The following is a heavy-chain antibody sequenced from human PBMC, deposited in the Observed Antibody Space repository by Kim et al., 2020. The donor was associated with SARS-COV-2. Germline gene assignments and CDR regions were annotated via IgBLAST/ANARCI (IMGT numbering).Heavy chain of an antibody. J-gene: IGHJ6*04. Sequence: YADSVTVRLPSSRDNAKNTLYLQMNNLRIEDTAIYYCARVSYYGNLITMDGWGKGTPVTVSS. D-gene: IGHD3-10*01. CDR3: ARVSYYGNLITMDG. V-gene: IGHV3-11*06.